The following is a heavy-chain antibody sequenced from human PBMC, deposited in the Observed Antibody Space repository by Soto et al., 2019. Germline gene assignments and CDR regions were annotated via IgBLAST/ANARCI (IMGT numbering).Heavy chain of an antibody. V-gene: IGHV2-70*01. CDR2: IDWDDDK. J-gene: IGHJ4*02. Sequence: SGPTVVNPTQTLTLTCTFSGFSLSTSGMCVSWIRQPPGKALEWLALIDWDDDKYYSTSLKTRLTISKDTSKNQVVLTMTNMDPVDTATYYCARLGYSSSVGSLDYWGQGTLVTVSS. CDR3: ARLGYSSSVGSLDY. D-gene: IGHD6-6*01. CDR1: GFSLSTSGMC.